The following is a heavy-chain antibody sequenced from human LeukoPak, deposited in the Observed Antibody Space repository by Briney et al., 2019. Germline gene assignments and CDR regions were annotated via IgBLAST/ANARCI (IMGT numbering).Heavy chain of an antibody. CDR3: ARDQRIVPTYAYGMDV. J-gene: IGHJ6*02. V-gene: IGHV3-7*01. D-gene: IGHD3-22*01. CDR2: IKQDGSEK. Sequence: GGPLRLSCAASGFTFSSYWMSWVRQAPGKGLEWVANIKQDGSEKYYVDSVKGRFTISRDNAKNSLYLQMNSLRAEDTAVYYCARDQRIVPTYAYGMDVWGQGTTVTVSS. CDR1: GFTFSSYW.